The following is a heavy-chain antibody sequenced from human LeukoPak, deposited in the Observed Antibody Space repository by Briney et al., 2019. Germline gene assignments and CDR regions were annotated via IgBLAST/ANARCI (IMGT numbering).Heavy chain of an antibody. J-gene: IGHJ4*02. CDR1: GGSISGYY. CDR2: IYYSGST. CDR3: ARSYYGYHGSGSYYSLDY. Sequence: SETLSLTCTVSGGSISGYYWSWIRQPPGKGLEWIGNIYYSGSTNYNPPLKSRVTISVDTSKKQFSLKLSSVIAADTAVYYCARSYYGYHGSGSYYSLDYWGQGTLVTVSS. V-gene: IGHV4-59*01. D-gene: IGHD3-10*01.